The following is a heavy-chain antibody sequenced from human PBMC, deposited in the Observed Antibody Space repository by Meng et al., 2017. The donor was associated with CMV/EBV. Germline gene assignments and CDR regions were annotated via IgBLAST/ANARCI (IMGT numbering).Heavy chain of an antibody. J-gene: IGHJ6*02. V-gene: IGHV1-2*02. CDR1: GYTFTGYY. Sequence: ASVKVSCKASGYTFTGYYMHWVRQAPGQGLEWMGWINPNSGGTNYAQKFQGRVTMTRDTSISTAYMELSRLRSDDTAVYYCARDLIVVVPTAEAWYYYGMDVWGQGTTVTVSS. CDR2: INPNSGGT. CDR3: ARDLIVVVPTAEAWYYYGMDV. D-gene: IGHD2-2*01.